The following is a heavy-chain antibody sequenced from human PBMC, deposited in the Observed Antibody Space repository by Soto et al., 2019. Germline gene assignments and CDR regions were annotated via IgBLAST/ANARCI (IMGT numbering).Heavy chain of an antibody. CDR3: AKWLAEYYYDSSGRSLFDY. V-gene: IGHV3-23*01. Sequence: EVQLLESGGGLVQPGGSLRLSCAASGFTFSSYAMSWVRQAPGKGLEWVSAISGSGGSTYYADSVKGRFTISRDNSKNTLYLQMNSLRAEDTAVYYCAKWLAEYYYDSSGRSLFDYWGQGTLVTVSS. D-gene: IGHD3-22*01. J-gene: IGHJ4*02. CDR2: ISGSGGST. CDR1: GFTFSSYA.